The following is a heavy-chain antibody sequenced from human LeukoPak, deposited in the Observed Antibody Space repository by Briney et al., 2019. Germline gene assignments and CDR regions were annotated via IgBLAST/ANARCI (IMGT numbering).Heavy chain of an antibody. CDR3: ASNKYDSSGYYSYYFDY. J-gene: IGHJ4*02. Sequence: SETLSLTCAVYGGSFSGYYWSWIRQPPGKGLEWIGEINHSGSTNYNPSLKSRVTISVDTSKNQFSLKLSSVTAADTAVYYCASNKYDSSGYYSYYFDYWGQGTLVTVS. CDR1: GGSFSGYY. D-gene: IGHD3-22*01. V-gene: IGHV4-34*01. CDR2: INHSGST.